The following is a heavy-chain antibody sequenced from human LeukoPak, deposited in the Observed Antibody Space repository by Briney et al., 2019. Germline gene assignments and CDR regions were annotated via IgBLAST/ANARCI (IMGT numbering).Heavy chain of an antibody. V-gene: IGHV3-48*02. CDR1: GFTFSSYS. CDR3: AREPGYPYYFDY. D-gene: IGHD6-13*01. Sequence: GGSLRLSCAASGFTFSSYSMNWVRQAPGKGLEWVSYISSSSSSTIYYADSVKGRFTISRDNAKNSLYLQMNSLRDEDTAVYYCAREPGYPYYFDYWSQGTLVTVSS. J-gene: IGHJ4*02. CDR2: ISSSSSSTI.